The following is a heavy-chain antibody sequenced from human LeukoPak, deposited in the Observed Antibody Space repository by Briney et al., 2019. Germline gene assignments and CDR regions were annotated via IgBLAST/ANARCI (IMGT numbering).Heavy chain of an antibody. CDR3: AREGSAPSGWCYFDY. D-gene: IGHD6-19*01. Sequence: GGSLRLSCAASGFTFSTYEMNWVRQAPGKGLEWISHIGTSGNTNYADSVKGRFTISRNNAKNSLYLQMNSLRAEDTAVHYCAREGSAPSGWCYFDYWGQGTLVPVSS. J-gene: IGHJ4*02. CDR2: IGTSGNT. CDR1: GFTFSTYE. V-gene: IGHV3-48*03.